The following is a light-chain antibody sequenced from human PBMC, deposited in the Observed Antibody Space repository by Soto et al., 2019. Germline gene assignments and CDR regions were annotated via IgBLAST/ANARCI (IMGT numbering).Light chain of an antibody. CDR1: QSVSSSY. J-gene: IGKJ1*01. CDR3: QQYGSSPPVT. CDR2: GAS. Sequence: EIVLTQSPGTLSLSPGERASLSCRAGQSVSSSYLAWYQQKPGQAPRLLIYGASSRATGIPDRFSGSGSGTDFTLTISRLEPEDFAVYYCQQYGSSPPVTFGQGTRWIS. V-gene: IGKV3-20*01.